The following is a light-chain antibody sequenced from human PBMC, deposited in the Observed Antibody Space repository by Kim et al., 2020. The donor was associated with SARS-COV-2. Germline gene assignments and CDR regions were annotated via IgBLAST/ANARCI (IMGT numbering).Light chain of an antibody. V-gene: IGLV3-19*01. CDR1: SLRSYY. CDR2: GKN. J-gene: IGLJ2*01. CDR3: NSRDSNDNVV. Sequence: VALGQTVRITCQGASLRSYYATWYQQKPGRAPILVIYGKNNRPSGIPDRFSGSSSGNTASLTITGTQAGDEADYYCNSRDSNDNVVFGGGTQLTVL.